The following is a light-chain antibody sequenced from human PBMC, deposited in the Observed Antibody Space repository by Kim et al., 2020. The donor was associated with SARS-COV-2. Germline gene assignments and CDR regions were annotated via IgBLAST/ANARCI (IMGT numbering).Light chain of an antibody. CDR2: AAS. J-gene: IGKJ1*01. CDR3: QQSYSTPRT. CDR1: QSISSH. V-gene: IGKV1-39*01. Sequence: DIQMTQSPSSLSASVGDRVTITCRASQSISSHLNWYQQKPGKAPKLLIFAASTLQSGVPSRFSGSGSGRDFTLTISSLQPEDFATYYCQQSYSTPRTFGQGTKVDIK.